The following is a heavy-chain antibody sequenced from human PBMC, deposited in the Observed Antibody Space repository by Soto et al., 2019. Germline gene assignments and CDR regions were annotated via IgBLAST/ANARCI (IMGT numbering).Heavy chain of an antibody. CDR1: GDSVSSNSAA. J-gene: IGHJ6*02. Sequence: PSQTLSLTCAISGDSVSSNSAAWNWIRQSPSRGLEWLGRTYYRSKWYNDYAVSVKSRITINPDTSKNQFSLQLNSVTPEDTAVYYCARAVVAPAAIRGYYYYYYGMDVWGQGTTVTVSS. D-gene: IGHD2-2*02. V-gene: IGHV6-1*01. CDR3: ARAVVAPAAIRGYYYYYYGMDV. CDR2: TYYRSKWYN.